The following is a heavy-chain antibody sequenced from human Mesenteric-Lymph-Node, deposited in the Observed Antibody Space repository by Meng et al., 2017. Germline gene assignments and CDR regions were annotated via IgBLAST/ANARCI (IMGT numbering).Heavy chain of an antibody. CDR2: TFSDGIET. V-gene: IGHV3-30*13. CDR1: GFTLSNYR. D-gene: IGHD3-9*01. Sequence: GESLKISCVASGFTLSNYRLYWVRQAPGKGLEWVAVTFSDGIETFYADSVKGRFTVSRDNSKNMMFLHMNSLRPEDTAVYYCVRGSTDWYLDHWGQGTQVTVSS. J-gene: IGHJ4*02. CDR3: VRGSTDWYLDH.